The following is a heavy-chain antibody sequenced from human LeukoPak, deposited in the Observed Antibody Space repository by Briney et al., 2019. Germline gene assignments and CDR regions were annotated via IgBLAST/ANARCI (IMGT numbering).Heavy chain of an antibody. CDR3: MSAHGY. V-gene: IGHV3-7*01. CDR1: GYSFSTNM. Sequence: GGSLRLSCVVSGYSFSTNMMTWVRQAPGKGLEWVATIPPGGKESYRVDPVKGRFIISRDNAKNSLFLQMNSLRGDDTALYYCMSAHGYWGQGTLVTVSS. J-gene: IGHJ4*02. CDR2: IPPGGKES.